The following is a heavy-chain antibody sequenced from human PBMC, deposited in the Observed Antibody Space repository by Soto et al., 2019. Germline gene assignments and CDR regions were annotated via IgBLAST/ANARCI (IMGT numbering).Heavy chain of an antibody. CDR2: ISGSGGSP. J-gene: IGHJ5*02. CDR1: GFTFSSYA. V-gene: IGHV3-23*01. CDR3: AKDRVFGVVGSFVP. D-gene: IGHD3-3*01. Sequence: EVQLLESGGGLVQPGGSLRLSCAASGFTFSSYAMSWVRQAPGKGLEWVSAISGSGGSPYYADSVKGRFTISRDNSKNTLYRQMNSLRAEDTAVYYCAKDRVFGVVGSFVPWGQGTLVTVSS.